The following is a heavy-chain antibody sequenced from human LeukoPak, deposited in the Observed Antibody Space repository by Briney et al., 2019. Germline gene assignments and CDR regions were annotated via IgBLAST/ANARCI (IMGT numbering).Heavy chain of an antibody. Sequence: GGSLRLSCAASGFTFSDFWMGWVRQAPGKGLEWVANINQGGSESYYVDSLKGRCTISRDNAKKSLFLQMNSLRAEDKAVYYCTKGRSNHYWGQGTVVTVST. J-gene: IGHJ4*02. CDR2: INQGGSES. V-gene: IGHV3-7*01. D-gene: IGHD4-11*01. CDR3: TKGRSNHY. CDR1: GFTFSDFW.